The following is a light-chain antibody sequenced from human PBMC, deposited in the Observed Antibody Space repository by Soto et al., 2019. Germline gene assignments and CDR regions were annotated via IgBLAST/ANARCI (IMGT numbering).Light chain of an antibody. V-gene: IGKV2-28*01. J-gene: IGKJ1*01. CDR3: MQALQPPWT. CDR2: WGS. CDR1: QSLLHSNGYNY. Sequence: DIVMTQSPLSLPVTPGEPASISCRSSQSLLHSNGYNYLDWYLQKPGQSPQLLIYWGSNRASGVPDRFSGSGSGTEFTLKISRVEAEDVGVYYCMQALQPPWTFGQGTKVDIK.